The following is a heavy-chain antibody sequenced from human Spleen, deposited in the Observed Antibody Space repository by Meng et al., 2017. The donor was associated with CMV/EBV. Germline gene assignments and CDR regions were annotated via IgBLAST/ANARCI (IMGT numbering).Heavy chain of an antibody. Sequence: GGSLRLSCAASGFTFDDYAMHWVRQAPGKGLEWVSGISCNSGSIGYANSVKGRFTISRDNAKNSLYLQMNSLRAEDTALYYCAKSMTAGGYYYYYTMDVWGQGTTVTVSS. D-gene: IGHD2/OR15-2a*01. CDR1: GFTFDDYA. J-gene: IGHJ6*02. CDR2: ISCNSGSI. CDR3: AKSMTAGGYYYYYTMDV. V-gene: IGHV3-9*01.